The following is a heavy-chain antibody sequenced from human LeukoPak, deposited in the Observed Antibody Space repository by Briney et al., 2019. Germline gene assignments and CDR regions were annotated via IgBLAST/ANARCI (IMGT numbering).Heavy chain of an antibody. CDR3: AREATVIPFDY. V-gene: IGHV1-46*01. CDR2: INPSGGST. D-gene: IGHD4-17*01. CDR1: GYTFTSYY. Sequence: ASVKVSCKASGYTFTSYYMHWVRQAPGQGLEWMGIINPSGGSTNYAQKFQGRVTMTRDMSTSTVYMELSSLRSEDTAVYYCAREATVIPFDYWGQGTLVTVSS. J-gene: IGHJ4*02.